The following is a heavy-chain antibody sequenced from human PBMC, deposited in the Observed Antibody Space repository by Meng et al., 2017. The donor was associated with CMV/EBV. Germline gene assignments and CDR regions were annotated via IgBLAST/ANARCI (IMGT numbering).Heavy chain of an antibody. CDR2: INWNGGST. CDR3: ARDQSGSYYDFWSGYYTEKYYYGMDV. CDR1: GFTFSSYA. Sequence: GGSLRLSCAASGFTFSSYAMNWVRQAPGKGLEWVSGINWNGGSTGYADSVKGRFTISRDNAKNSLYLQMNSLRAEDTALYYCARDQSGSYYDFWSGYYTEKYYYGMDVWGQGTTVTVSS. V-gene: IGHV3-20*04. J-gene: IGHJ6*02. D-gene: IGHD3-3*01.